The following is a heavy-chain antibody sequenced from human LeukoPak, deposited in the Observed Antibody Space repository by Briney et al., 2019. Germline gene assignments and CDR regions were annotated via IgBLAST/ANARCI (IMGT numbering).Heavy chain of an antibody. V-gene: IGHV3-23*01. CDR1: GFSFGNYA. CDR3: VKDPRDTYGTNWFVS. Sequence: GGSLRLSCVASGFSFGNYAMNWVRQAPGKGLQWVSQISGTGGATWYAGFARDRFTISRDNSKKTLYLQMSGLRVEDTAMYYCVKDPRDTYGTNWFVSWGQGTLLIVSS. CDR2: ISGTGGAT. J-gene: IGHJ5*01. D-gene: IGHD2-21*01.